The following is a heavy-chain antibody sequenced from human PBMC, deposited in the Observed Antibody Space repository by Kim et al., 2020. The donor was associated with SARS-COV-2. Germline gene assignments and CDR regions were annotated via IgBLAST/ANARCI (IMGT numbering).Heavy chain of an antibody. Sequence: GGSLRLSCAASGFPFSKYAMTWVRQTAEKGLEWVSSICASDNSTYYADSVKGRFTISRDNSKNMLCLQMNSLRAEDTAIYYCAKGGRTSCYGGVDYWGQGILVTVSS. V-gene: IGHV3-23*01. CDR2: ICASDNST. CDR3: AKGGRTSCYGGVDY. J-gene: IGHJ4*02. CDR1: GFPFSKYA. D-gene: IGHD2-2*01.